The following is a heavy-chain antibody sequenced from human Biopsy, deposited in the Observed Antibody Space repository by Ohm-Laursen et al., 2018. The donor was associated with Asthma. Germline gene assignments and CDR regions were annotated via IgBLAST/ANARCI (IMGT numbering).Heavy chain of an antibody. V-gene: IGHV1-18*01. CDR1: GYTFNSAG. Sequence: ASVTASCNTSGYTFNSAGITWVRQAPGQGLEWMGWISVYNGNTKVAQKLQDRVTMITDTSTSTAYMELRSLRSDDAAVYFCARAVDYSHYYGIDVWGQGTTVTVS. D-gene: IGHD3-10*01. CDR2: ISVYNGNT. J-gene: IGHJ6*02. CDR3: ARAVDYSHYYGIDV.